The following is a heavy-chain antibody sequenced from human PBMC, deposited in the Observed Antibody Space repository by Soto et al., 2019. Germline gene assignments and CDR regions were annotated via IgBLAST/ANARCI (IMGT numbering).Heavy chain of an antibody. CDR1: GFTFSSYE. J-gene: IGHJ4*02. CDR3: LRPYFFDY. V-gene: IGHV3-48*03. Sequence: EVQLVESGGGLVQPGGSLRLSCAASGFTFSSYEMNWVRQAPGKGLEWVSYISSSGSTIYYADSVKGRFTISRDNAKNSLFLQMNNLRADDTAVYYCLRPYFFDYWGQGTLVAVSS. CDR2: ISSSGSTI.